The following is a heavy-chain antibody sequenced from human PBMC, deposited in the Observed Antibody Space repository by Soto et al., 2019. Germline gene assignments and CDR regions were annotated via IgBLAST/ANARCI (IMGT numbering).Heavy chain of an antibody. V-gene: IGHV3-7*01. CDR3: ARSSRYYDFWSGYYVSYYYYMAV. CDR1: GFTFSSYW. CDR2: IKQDGSEK. J-gene: IGHJ6*03. D-gene: IGHD3-3*01. Sequence: EVQLVESGGGLVQPGGSLRLSCAASGFTFSSYWMSWVRQAPGKGLEWVANIKQDGSEKYYVDSVKGRFTISRDHAKNSLYLQMNSLRAEDTDVYYCARSSRYYDFWSGYYVSYYYYMAVWGKGTTVTVSS.